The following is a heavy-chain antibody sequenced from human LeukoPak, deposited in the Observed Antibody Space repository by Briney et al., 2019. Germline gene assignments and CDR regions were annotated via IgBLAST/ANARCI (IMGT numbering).Heavy chain of an antibody. CDR1: GFTFSSYA. CDR2: IKSKTDGGTT. V-gene: IGHV3-15*01. J-gene: IGHJ4*02. CDR3: TTDIFLPAANQNY. D-gene: IGHD2-2*01. Sequence: GVSLRLSCAASGFTFSSYAMHWVRQAPGKGLEWVGRIKSKTDGGTTDYAAPVKGRFTISRDDSKNTLYLQMNSLKTEDTAVYYCTTDIFLPAANQNYWGQGTLVTVSS.